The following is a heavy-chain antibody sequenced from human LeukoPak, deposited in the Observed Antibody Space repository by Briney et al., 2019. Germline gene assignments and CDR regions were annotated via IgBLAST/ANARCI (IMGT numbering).Heavy chain of an antibody. J-gene: IGHJ4*02. Sequence: AASVKVSCKASGYTFTGFYMHWVRQAPGQGLEWMGWINPISGATDSAQKFQGRVTITRDTSLSTAYMELSRLRSDDTAVYYCARKVRGFDYWGQGALITVSS. V-gene: IGHV1-2*02. D-gene: IGHD3-10*01. CDR3: ARKVRGFDY. CDR1: GYTFTGFY. CDR2: INPISGAT.